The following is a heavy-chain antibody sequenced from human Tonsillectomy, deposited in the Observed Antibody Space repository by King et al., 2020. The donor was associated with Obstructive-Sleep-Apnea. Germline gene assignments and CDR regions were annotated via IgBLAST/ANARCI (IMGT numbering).Heavy chain of an antibody. Sequence: VQLEESGGGLVQPGGSLRLSCVVSGTTLTNYGMTWVRQAPGKGLEWVSISDTSGSTYYANSVRGRFTISRDNSKNRLFLQMTSLRAEDTAMYYCVKDPRGGSPAGLWGQGTMVTVSS. J-gene: IGHJ3*01. CDR3: VKDPRGGSPAGL. D-gene: IGHD1-26*01. CDR2: ISDTSGST. V-gene: IGHV3-23*04. CDR1: GTTLTNYG.